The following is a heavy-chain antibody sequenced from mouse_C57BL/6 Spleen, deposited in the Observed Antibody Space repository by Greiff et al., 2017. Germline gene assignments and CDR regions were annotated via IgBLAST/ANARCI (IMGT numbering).Heavy chain of an antibody. CDR1: GFNIKDDY. CDR3: TGYYGSWYFDG. Sequence: EVQLQQSGAELVRPGASVKLSCTASGFNIKDDYMHWVKQRPEQGLEWIGWIDPENGDTEYASKFQGKATITADTSSNTAYLQLSSLTSEDTAVYYCTGYYGSWYFDGWGTGTTVTVSS. J-gene: IGHJ1*03. D-gene: IGHD1-1*01. CDR2: IDPENGDT. V-gene: IGHV14-4*01.